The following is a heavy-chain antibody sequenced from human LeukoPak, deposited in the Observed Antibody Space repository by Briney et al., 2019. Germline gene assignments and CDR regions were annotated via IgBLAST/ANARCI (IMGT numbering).Heavy chain of an antibody. Sequence: GGSLRLSCAGSGFTFSNYAMTWVRQAPGKGLEWVSSISGNSDRTYYADSVKGRFTISRDNSKNTVTLQMNSLRAEDTAVYSCAKGHGDYVPAEYLQHWGPGTLVTVSS. V-gene: IGHV3-23*01. CDR2: ISGNSDRT. J-gene: IGHJ1*01. D-gene: IGHD4-17*01. CDR1: GFTFSNYA. CDR3: AKGHGDYVPAEYLQH.